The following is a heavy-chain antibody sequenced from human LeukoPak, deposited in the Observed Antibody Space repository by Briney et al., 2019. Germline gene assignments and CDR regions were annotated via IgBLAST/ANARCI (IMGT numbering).Heavy chain of an antibody. V-gene: IGHV3-23*01. CDR1: GFTFSTYA. CDR3: ARAPLGMGFDS. CDR2: ITSSGGGT. Sequence: PGGSLRLPCAASGFTFSTYAMTWVRQAPGKGLEWVSSITSSGGGTYYADSVRGWFTISRDNSKNTLYLQMKSLRVEDTAIYYCARAPLGMGFDSWGQGTLVTVSS. J-gene: IGHJ5*01. D-gene: IGHD3-3*01.